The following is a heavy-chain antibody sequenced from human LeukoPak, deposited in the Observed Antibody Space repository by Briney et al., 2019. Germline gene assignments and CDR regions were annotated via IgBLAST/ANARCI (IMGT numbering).Heavy chain of an antibody. D-gene: IGHD3-3*01. CDR2: IGCTGDT. V-gene: IGHV3-13*01. CDR3: ARVMKRRASWSGYRQY. J-gene: IGHJ4*02. CDR1: GFRCNIYD. Sequence: GGSLTQSCASSGFRCNIYDIHWVGQVTGEDLEWVSGIGCTGDTYYLGSVQGRFIISRDNAKNSLYLQMNSLSAGDTGIYDCARVMKRRASWSGYRQYWAQRALVTVSS.